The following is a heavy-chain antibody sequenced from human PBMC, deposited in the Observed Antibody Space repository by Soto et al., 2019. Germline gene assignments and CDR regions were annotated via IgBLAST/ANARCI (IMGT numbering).Heavy chain of an antibody. CDR1: GFTFRSFS. Sequence: PGGALRTSRSAPGFTFRSFSNHLGRPGPGKGLEWMAVISYGGSNKYYIDSVKGRFTISRDNSKNTLYLQMNSLRDEDTAVYYCAKDGSATYYYGMDVWGQGTTVTVSS. V-gene: IGHV3-30*18. CDR2: ISYGGSNK. CDR3: AKDGSATYYYGMDV. D-gene: IGHD3-10*01. J-gene: IGHJ6*02.